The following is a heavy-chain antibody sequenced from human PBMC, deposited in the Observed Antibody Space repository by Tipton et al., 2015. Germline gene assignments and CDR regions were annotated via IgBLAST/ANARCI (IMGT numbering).Heavy chain of an antibody. D-gene: IGHD1-26*01. CDR3: VRGGAVSGQRTPFDY. Sequence: QVQLVQSGAKVKKPGASVRVSCKASGYTFITYNMHWVRQAPGQGLEWMGFINPRGGTITNTQSFQGRVTLTRDTSTSTVYMELTSLRSEDTAMYYCVRGGAVSGQRTPFDYWGQGTLVTVSS. V-gene: IGHV1-46*03. CDR2: INPRGGTI. CDR1: GYTFITYN. J-gene: IGHJ4*02.